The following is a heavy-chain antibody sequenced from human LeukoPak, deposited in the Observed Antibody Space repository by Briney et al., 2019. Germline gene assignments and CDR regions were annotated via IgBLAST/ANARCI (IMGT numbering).Heavy chain of an antibody. CDR1: GYSISSGYY. CDR2: IYHSGST. Sequence: SETLSLTCTVSGYSISSGYYWGWIRQPPGKGLERIGSIYHSGSTYYNPSLKSRVTISVDTSKNQFSLKLSSVTAADTAVYYCARKVYLRLVGIWGQGTMVTVSS. J-gene: IGHJ3*02. D-gene: IGHD6-19*01. CDR3: ARKVYLRLVGI. V-gene: IGHV4-38-2*02.